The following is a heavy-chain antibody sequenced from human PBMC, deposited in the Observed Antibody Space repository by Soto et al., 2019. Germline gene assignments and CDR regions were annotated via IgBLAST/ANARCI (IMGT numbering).Heavy chain of an antibody. V-gene: IGHV4-30-4*01. J-gene: IGHJ6*02. CDR2: IYYSGST. CDR3: ARVDILSVYGCTDV. D-gene: IGHD3-9*01. CDR1: GDSVRSVNHY. Sequence: PSETLSLTCTVSGDSVRSVNHYWSWIRQPPGKGLEWIGYIYYSGSTYYSPSLKSRVTISVDTSKNQFSLKLNSVTAADTAVYYCARVDILSVYGCTDVWGQGTTVTVSS.